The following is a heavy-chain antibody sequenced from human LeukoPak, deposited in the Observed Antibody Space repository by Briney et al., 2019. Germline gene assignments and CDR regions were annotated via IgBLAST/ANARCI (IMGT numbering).Heavy chain of an antibody. CDR2: ISSSSSYI. J-gene: IGHJ4*02. CDR3: ARVLEGHSGSYSDY. D-gene: IGHD1-26*01. V-gene: IGHV3-21*01. CDR1: GFTLSSYS. Sequence: PGGSLRLSCAASGFTLSSYSMNWVRQAPGKGLEWVSSISSSSSYIYYADSVKGRFTISRDNAKNSLYLQMNSLRAEDTAVYYCARVLEGHSGSYSDYWGQGTLVTVSS.